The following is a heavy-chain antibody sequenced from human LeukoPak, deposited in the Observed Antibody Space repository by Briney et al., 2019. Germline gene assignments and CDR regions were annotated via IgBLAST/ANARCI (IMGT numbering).Heavy chain of an antibody. Sequence: ASVKVSCKAPGGTFSSYAISWVRQAPGQGLEWMGRIIPILGIANYAQKFQGRVTITADKSTSTAYMELSSLRSEDTAVYYCARGPIVGATMDYWGQGTLVTVSS. CDR3: ARGPIVGATMDY. D-gene: IGHD1-26*01. CDR1: GGTFSSYA. V-gene: IGHV1-69*04. CDR2: IIPILGIA. J-gene: IGHJ4*02.